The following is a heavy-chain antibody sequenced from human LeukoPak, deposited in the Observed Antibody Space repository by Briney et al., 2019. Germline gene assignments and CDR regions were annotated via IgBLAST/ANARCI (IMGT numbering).Heavy chain of an antibody. CDR2: IYHSGST. CDR3: ARDKYSSGWYAGFDY. D-gene: IGHD6-19*01. J-gene: IGHJ4*02. Sequence: SETLSLTCSVSGGSISSGGYNWGWIRQPQGKGLEWIGYIYHSGSTYYNPSLKSRVTISVDRSKNQFSLKLSSVTAADTAVYYCARDKYSSGWYAGFDYWGQGTLVTVSS. CDR1: GGSISSGGYN. V-gene: IGHV4-30-2*01.